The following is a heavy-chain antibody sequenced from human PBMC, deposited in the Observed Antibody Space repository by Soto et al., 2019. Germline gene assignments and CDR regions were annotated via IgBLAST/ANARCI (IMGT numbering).Heavy chain of an antibody. D-gene: IGHD4-17*01. J-gene: IGHJ5*02. CDR3: AREVSRGGDYSWFDP. CDR1: GGSISSGDYY. V-gene: IGHV4-30-4*01. Sequence: SETLSLTCTVSGGSISSGDYYWSWIRQPPGKGLEWIGYIYYSGSTYYNPSLKSRVTISVDTSKNQFSLKLSSVTAADTAVYYCAREVSRGGDYSWFDPWGQGTLVTVSS. CDR2: IYYSGST.